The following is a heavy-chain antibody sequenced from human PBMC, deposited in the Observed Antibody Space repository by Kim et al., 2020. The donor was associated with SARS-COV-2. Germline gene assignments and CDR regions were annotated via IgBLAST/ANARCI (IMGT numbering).Heavy chain of an antibody. CDR3: AKDLGHSSGWYDPPGWFDP. V-gene: IGHV3-30*18. J-gene: IGHJ5*02. CDR1: GFTFSSYG. CDR2: IPYDGSNK. D-gene: IGHD6-19*01. Sequence: GGSLRLSCAASGFTFSSYGMHWVRQAPGKGLEWVAVIPYDGSNKYYADSVKGRFTISRDNSKNTLYLQMNSLRAEDTAVYYCAKDLGHSSGWYDPPGWFDPWGQGTLVTVSS.